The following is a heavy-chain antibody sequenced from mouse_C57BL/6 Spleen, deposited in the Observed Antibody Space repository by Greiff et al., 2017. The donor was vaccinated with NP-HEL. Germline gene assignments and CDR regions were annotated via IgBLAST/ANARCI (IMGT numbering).Heavy chain of an antibody. CDR2: INPSSGYT. V-gene: IGHV1-4*01. Sequence: QVQLQQSGAELARPGASVKMSCKASGYTFTSYTMHWVKQRPGQGLEWIGYINPSSGYTKYNQKFKDKATLTADKSSSTAYMQLSSLTSEDSAVYYCARSGAYYYAMGYWGQGTSVTVSS. CDR3: ARSGAYYYAMGY. J-gene: IGHJ4*01. CDR1: GYTFTSYT. D-gene: IGHD3-2*02.